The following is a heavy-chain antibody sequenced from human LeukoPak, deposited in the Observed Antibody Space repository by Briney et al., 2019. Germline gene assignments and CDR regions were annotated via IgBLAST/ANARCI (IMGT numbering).Heavy chain of an antibody. CDR2: ISSDGSDI. CDR3: ASGFGLGDCY. Sequence: GGSLRLSCAASGFSFSTYEMNWVRQAPGKGLEWISYISSDGSDIYYADSVRGRFTISRDNSENSLYLHMNTLSAEDTAVYYCASGFGLGDCYWGQGTQVSVSS. CDR1: GFSFSTYE. J-gene: IGHJ4*02. D-gene: IGHD3-10*01. V-gene: IGHV3-48*03.